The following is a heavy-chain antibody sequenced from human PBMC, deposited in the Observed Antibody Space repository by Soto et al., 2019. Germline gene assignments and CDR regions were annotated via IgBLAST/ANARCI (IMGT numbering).Heavy chain of an antibody. V-gene: IGHV4-31*03. CDR3: ARVGRAVDYAFDI. CDR2: IYYSGST. J-gene: IGHJ3*02. D-gene: IGHD5-12*01. CDR1: GGSISSGGYY. Sequence: PSETLSLTCTVSGGSISSGGYYWSWIRQHPGKGLEWIGYIYYSGSTYYNPSLKSRVTISVDTSKNQFSLKLSSVTAADTAVYYCARVGRAVDYAFDIWGQGTMVTVSS.